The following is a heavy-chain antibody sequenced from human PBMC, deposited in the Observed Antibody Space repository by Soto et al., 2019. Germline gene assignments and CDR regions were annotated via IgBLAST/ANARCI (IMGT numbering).Heavy chain of an antibody. CDR2: ISAYNGNT. CDR1: GYTFTSYG. CDR3: ARIPHRDFDFWSGLVYYYYGMDV. Sequence: ASVKVSCKASGYTFTSYGISWVRQAPGQGLEWMGWISAYNGNTNYAQKLQGRVTMTTDTSTSTAYMELRSLRSDDTAVYYCARIPHRDFDFWSGLVYYYYGMDVWGQGTTVTV. V-gene: IGHV1-18*01. J-gene: IGHJ6*02. D-gene: IGHD3-3*01.